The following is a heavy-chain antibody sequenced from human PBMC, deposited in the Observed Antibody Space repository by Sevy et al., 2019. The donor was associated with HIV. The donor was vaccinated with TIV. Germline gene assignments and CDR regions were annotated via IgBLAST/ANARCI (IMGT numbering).Heavy chain of an antibody. J-gene: IGHJ6*02. D-gene: IGHD3-3*01. V-gene: IGHV3-53*01. CDR3: ASEREFTIFGVLIEYGMDV. Sequence: GGSLRLSCAASGFTVSSNYMSWVRQAPGKGLEWVSVIYSGGTTYYEDSVKGRFTISRDNSKNALYLQMNNLRAEDTAVYYCASEREFTIFGVLIEYGMDVWGQGTTVTVSS. CDR1: GFTVSSNY. CDR2: IYSGGTT.